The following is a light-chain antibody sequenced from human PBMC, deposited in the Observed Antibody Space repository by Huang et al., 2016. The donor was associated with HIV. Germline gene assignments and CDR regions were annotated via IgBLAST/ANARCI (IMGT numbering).Light chain of an antibody. Sequence: EIVLTQSPATLSLSPGERATLSCRASQSVGSYLAWYQQKPGRAPRLLSDDASNRAIGIPARFSGSGSGTDFTLTISSLDPEDFAVYYCHQRSNWPLITFGQGTRLEIK. J-gene: IGKJ5*01. CDR3: HQRSNWPLIT. CDR1: QSVGSY. CDR2: DAS. V-gene: IGKV3-11*01.